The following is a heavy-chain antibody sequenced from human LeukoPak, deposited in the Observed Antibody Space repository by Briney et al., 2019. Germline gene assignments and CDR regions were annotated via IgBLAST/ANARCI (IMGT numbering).Heavy chain of an antibody. CDR3: ARGESSSWFDY. J-gene: IGHJ4*02. V-gene: IGHV4-34*01. CDR1: GGSFSGYY. D-gene: IGHD6-13*01. CDR2: INHSGST. Sequence: SETLSLTCAVYGGSFSGYYWSWIRQPPGKGLEWIGEINHSGSTNYNPSLKSRVTISVDTSKNQFSLKLSSVTAADTAVYYRARGESSSWFDYWGQGTLVTVSS.